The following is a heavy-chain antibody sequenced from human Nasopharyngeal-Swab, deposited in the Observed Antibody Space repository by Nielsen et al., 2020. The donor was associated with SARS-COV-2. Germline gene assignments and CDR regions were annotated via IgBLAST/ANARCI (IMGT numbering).Heavy chain of an antibody. CDR3: ARDPTSVAGTGDYYYGMDV. V-gene: IGHV1-2*06. CDR1: GYTFTGYY. D-gene: IGHD6-19*01. Sequence: SVKVSCKASGYTFTGYYMHWVRQAPGQGLEWMGRINPNSGGTNYAQTFQGRVTMTRDTSISTAYMELSRLRSDDTAVYYCARDPTSVAGTGDYYYGMDVWGQGTTVTVSS. CDR2: INPNSGGT. J-gene: IGHJ6*02.